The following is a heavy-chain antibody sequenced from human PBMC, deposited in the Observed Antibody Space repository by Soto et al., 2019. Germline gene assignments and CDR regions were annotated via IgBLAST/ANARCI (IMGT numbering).Heavy chain of an antibody. CDR3: SRDPRNLGLDP. J-gene: IGHJ5*02. Sequence: EGQLVESGGGSVQPGGSLRLSCAASGFTFSGYWRYWVRQSPGKGLVWVSRIDGDGTSTGYADSVKGRFTISRDNAKNTLYLQMNSLRAEDTAVYYCSRDPRNLGLDPWGLGTLVTVSS. CDR1: GFTFSGYW. D-gene: IGHD4-4*01. V-gene: IGHV3-74*01. CDR2: IDGDGTST.